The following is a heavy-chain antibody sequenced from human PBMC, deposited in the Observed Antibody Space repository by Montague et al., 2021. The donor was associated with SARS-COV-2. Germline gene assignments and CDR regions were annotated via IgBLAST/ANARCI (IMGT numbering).Heavy chain of an antibody. Sequence: SLRLSCAASGFTFSSYEMNWVRQAPGKGLEWVSYISSSGSTLYHADSVRGRFTISRDHARDSVYLKMNSLRAEDTAVYYCAREEDSYGSGTLDYWGQGTLVTVSS. V-gene: IGHV3-48*03. CDR3: AREEDSYGSGTLDY. CDR1: GFTFSSYE. J-gene: IGHJ4*02. D-gene: IGHD3-10*01. CDR2: ISSSGSTL.